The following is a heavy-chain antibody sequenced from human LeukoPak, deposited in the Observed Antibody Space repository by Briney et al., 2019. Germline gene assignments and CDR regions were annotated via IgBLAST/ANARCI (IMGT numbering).Heavy chain of an antibody. D-gene: IGHD5-12*01. V-gene: IGHV4-34*01. CDR1: GGSFSGYY. CDR2: INHSGST. CDR3: VRHDGRGGATMGALDS. J-gene: IGHJ4*02. Sequence: SGTLSLTCAVYGGSFSGYYWSWIRQPPGKGLEWIGEINHSGSTNYNPSLKSRVTISVDTSKNQFSLKLSPVTAADTAVYYCVRHDGRGGATMGALDSWGQGSLVTVSS.